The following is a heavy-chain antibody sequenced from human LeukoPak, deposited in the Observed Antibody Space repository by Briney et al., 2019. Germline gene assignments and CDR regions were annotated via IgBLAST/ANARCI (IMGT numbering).Heavy chain of an antibody. CDR2: IYYSGST. CDR1: GGSISSYY. J-gene: IGHJ4*02. D-gene: IGHD5-18*01. CDR3: ARLFRIQLWPTPGY. V-gene: IGHV4-59*01. Sequence: SETLSLTCTVSGGSISSYYWSWIRQPPGKGLEWIGYIYYSGSTNYNPSLKSRVTISVDTSKNQFSLKLSSVTAADTAVYYCARLFRIQLWPTPGYWGQGTLVTVSS.